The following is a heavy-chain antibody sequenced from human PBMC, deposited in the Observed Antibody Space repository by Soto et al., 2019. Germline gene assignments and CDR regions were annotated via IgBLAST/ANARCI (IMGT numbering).Heavy chain of an antibody. V-gene: IGHV1-69*13. CDR2: IIPIFGTA. CDR3: AKDRLISSYCGGDCYRYGVDV. D-gene: IGHD2-21*02. Sequence: AVKVSCKASGGTFSSDAISWVRQAPGQGLEWMGGIIPIFGTANYAQKFQGRVTITADESTSTAYMELNSLRAEDTAVYYCAKDRLISSYCGGDCYRYGVDVWGQGTTVTVSS. J-gene: IGHJ6*02. CDR1: GGTFSSDA.